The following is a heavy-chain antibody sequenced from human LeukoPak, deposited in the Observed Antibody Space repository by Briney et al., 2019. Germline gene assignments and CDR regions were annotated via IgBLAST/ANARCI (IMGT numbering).Heavy chain of an antibody. CDR2: ISSSSSYI. Sequence: GGSLRLSCAASGFTFSSYSMNWVRQAPGKGLEWVSSISSSSSYIYYADSVKGRFTISRDNAKNSLYLQMNSLRAEDTAVYYCARKSDWSMPEDYWGQGTLVTVSS. CDR1: GFTFSSYS. D-gene: IGHD3/OR15-3a*01. V-gene: IGHV3-21*01. CDR3: ARKSDWSMPEDY. J-gene: IGHJ4*02.